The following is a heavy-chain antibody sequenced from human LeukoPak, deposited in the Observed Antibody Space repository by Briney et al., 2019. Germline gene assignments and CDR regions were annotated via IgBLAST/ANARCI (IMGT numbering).Heavy chain of an antibody. CDR3: ARIYRSGPPFLDV. J-gene: IGHJ6*04. V-gene: IGHV4-39*07. CDR1: GGSISSSSYY. CDR2: IFYSGST. Sequence: PSETLSLTCTVSGGSISSSSYYWGWIRQPPGKGLEWIGSIFYSGSTYYNPSLKSRVTISVDTSNNQFSLKLSSVTAADTAVYYWARIYRSGPPFLDVWGKGTTVTVSS. D-gene: IGHD3-10*01.